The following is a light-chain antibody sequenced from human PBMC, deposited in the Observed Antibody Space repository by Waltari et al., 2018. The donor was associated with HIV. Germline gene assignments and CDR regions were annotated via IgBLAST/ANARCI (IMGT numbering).Light chain of an antibody. V-gene: IGLV1-44*01. CDR1: ISNIGSNT. CDR3: ATWDDSLNGPV. CDR2: TTN. Sequence: QSVLTQPPSASGTPGQRVTISCSGSISNIGSNTVNWYQQLPGTAPKLLIYTTNLRPSGVPDRFSGSKPCASASLAISGLQSDDEADYYCATWDDSLNGPVFGGGTKLTVL. J-gene: IGLJ3*02.